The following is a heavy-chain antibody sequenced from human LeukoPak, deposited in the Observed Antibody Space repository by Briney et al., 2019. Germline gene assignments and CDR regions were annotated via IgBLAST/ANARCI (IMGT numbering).Heavy chain of an antibody. D-gene: IGHD6-13*01. CDR1: GFTFSSYA. V-gene: IGHV3-30-3*01. J-gene: IGHJ4*02. Sequence: GGSLRLSCAASGFTFSSYAMHWVRQAPGKGLEWVAVISYDGSNKYYADSVKGRFTISRDNSKNTLYLQMNSLRAEDTAVYYCARDLTYSTDGSVYFDYWGQGTLVTVSS. CDR2: ISYDGSNK. CDR3: ARDLTYSTDGSVYFDY.